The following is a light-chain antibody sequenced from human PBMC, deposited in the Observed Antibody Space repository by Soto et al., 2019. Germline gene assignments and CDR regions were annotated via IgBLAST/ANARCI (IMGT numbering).Light chain of an antibody. CDR2: EVI. Sequence: QSVLTQPASVSGSPGQSITISCTGTSSDVGGYNYVSWYRQHPGKAPKLMIYEVINRPSGVSNRFSGSKSGNTASLTISGLQAEDEADYYCTSYASSTPWVFGGGTKLTVL. CDR3: TSYASSTPWV. V-gene: IGLV2-14*01. J-gene: IGLJ3*02. CDR1: SSDVGGYNY.